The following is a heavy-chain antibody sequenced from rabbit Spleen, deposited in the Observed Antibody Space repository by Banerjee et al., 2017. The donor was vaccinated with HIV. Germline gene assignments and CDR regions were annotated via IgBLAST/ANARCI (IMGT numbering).Heavy chain of an antibody. CDR3: ARDIAGYDPHDYAVGWLDL. CDR2: IYTGTSGNT. Sequence: QSLEESGGDLVKPGASLTLTCTASGFSFSSSYYMCWVRQAPGKGLEWITCIYTGTSGNTYYANWAKGRFTISETSSTTVTLHMTSLTAADTATYFCARDIAGYDPHDYAVGWLDLWGPGTLVTVS. D-gene: IGHD6-1*01. V-gene: IGHV1S40*01. CDR1: GFSFSSSYY. J-gene: IGHJ5*01.